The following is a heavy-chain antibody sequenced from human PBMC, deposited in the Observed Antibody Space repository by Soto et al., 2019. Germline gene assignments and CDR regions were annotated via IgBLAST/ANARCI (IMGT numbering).Heavy chain of an antibody. V-gene: IGHV3-7*03. Sequence: GGSLRLACEASGFTFRSYWMTGIRQAPETGLEWVANIKHDGSEKFYVDSVEGRFTISRDNAKNSLHLQMNSLRVEDTAVYYYARLPCDPHRCYSFEYWGPGTLVTVSS. CDR1: GFTFRSYW. CDR3: ARLPCDPHRCYSFEY. CDR2: IKHDGSEK. D-gene: IGHD2-21*01. J-gene: IGHJ4*02.